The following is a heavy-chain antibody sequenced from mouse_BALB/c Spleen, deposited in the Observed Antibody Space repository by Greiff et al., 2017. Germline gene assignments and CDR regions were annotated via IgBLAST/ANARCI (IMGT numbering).Heavy chain of an antibody. D-gene: IGHD3-2*01. CDR2: IWGDGST. V-gene: IGHV2-6-7*01. CDR1: GFSLTGYG. CDR3: ARGDSSGYAWFAY. J-gene: IGHJ3*01. Sequence: VKVVESGPGLVAPSQSLSITCTVSGFSLTGYGVNWVRQPPGKGLEWLGMIWGDGSTDYNSALKSRLSISKDNSKSQVFLKMNSLQTDDTARYYCARGDSSGYAWFAYWGQGTLVTVSA.